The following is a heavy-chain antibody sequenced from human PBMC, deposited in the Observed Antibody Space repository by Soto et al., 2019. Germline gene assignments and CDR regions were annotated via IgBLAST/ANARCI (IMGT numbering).Heavy chain of an antibody. Sequence: GGSLRLSCAASGFTFSSYAMSWVRQAPGKGLEWVSAISGSGGSTYYADSVKGRFTISRDNSKNTLYLQMNSLGAEDTAVYYCAKQTAGYSRPFGYWGQGTLVTVSS. CDR1: GFTFSSYA. D-gene: IGHD2-15*01. CDR3: AKQTAGYSRPFGY. J-gene: IGHJ4*02. V-gene: IGHV3-23*01. CDR2: ISGSGGST.